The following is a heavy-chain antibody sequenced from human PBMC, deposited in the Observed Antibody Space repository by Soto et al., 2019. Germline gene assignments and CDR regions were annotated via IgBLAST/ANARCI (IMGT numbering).Heavy chain of an antibody. CDR2: IYYSGST. Sequence: QVQLQESGPGLVKPSQTLSLTCTVSVGSISSGDYYWSWIRQPPGKGLEWIGYIYYSGSTYYNPALKSRVTISVATSKNQFSLKLSSVTAADTAVYYCARGDYGGNSGRVYWGQGTLVTVSS. V-gene: IGHV4-30-4*01. J-gene: IGHJ4*02. CDR3: ARGDYGGNSGRVY. D-gene: IGHD4-17*01. CDR1: VGSISSGDYY.